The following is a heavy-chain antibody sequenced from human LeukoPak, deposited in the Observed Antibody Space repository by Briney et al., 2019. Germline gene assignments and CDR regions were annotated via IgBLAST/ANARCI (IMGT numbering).Heavy chain of an antibody. D-gene: IGHD7-27*01. V-gene: IGHV4-34*01. CDR3: ARVRATGAHDC. CDR1: GGSFSGYY. J-gene: IGHJ4*02. Sequence: SETLSLTCAAYGGSFSGYYWSWIRQPPGKGLEWIGEINHSGSTNYNPSLKSRVTISVDTSKNQFSLKLSSVTAADTAVYYCARVRATGAHDCWGQGTLVTVSS. CDR2: INHSGST.